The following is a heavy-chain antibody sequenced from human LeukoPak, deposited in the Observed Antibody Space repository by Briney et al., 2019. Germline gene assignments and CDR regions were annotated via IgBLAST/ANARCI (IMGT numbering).Heavy chain of an antibody. CDR1: GGSISSYY. J-gene: IGHJ4*02. Sequence: SETLSPTCTLSGGSISSYYWRWIRQPPGKGLEWIGYIYYSGSTNYNPSLKSRVTISVDMSKNQFSLKLSSVTAADTAVYYCARESGAAARVDYWGQGTLVTVSS. CDR2: IYYSGST. D-gene: IGHD6-13*01. CDR3: ARESGAAARVDY. V-gene: IGHV4-59*01.